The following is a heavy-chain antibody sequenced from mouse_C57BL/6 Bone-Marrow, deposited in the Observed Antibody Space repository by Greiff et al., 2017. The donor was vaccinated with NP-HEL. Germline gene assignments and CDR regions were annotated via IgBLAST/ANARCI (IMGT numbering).Heavy chain of an antibody. CDR1: GYTFTSYG. Sequence: QVHVKQSEAELARPGASVKLSCKASGYTFTSYGISWVKQRTGQGLEWIGEIYPRSGNTYYNEKFKGKATLTADKSSSTAYMELRSLTSEDSAVYFCASAANWDYYWGQGTTLTVSS. V-gene: IGHV1-81*01. CDR3: ASAANWDYY. CDR2: IYPRSGNT. D-gene: IGHD4-1*01. J-gene: IGHJ2*01.